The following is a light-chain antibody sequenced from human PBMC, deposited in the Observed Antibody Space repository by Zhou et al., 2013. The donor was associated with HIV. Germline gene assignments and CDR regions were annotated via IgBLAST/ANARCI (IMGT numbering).Light chain of an antibody. V-gene: IGKV3-15*01. Sequence: EIVLTQSPGTLSLSPGERATLSCRASQIVSSNLAWYQQKPGQAPRLLIYGASTRVSGVPARFSGSGSGTEFTLTISSLQSEDFAVYYCQQYNNWPPLTFGGGTKVEIK. CDR1: QIVSSN. CDR3: QQYNNWPPLT. J-gene: IGKJ4*01. CDR2: GAS.